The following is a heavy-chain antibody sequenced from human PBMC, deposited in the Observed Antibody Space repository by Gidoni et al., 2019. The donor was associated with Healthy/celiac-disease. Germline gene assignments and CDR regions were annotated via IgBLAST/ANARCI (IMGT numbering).Heavy chain of an antibody. CDR3: AKDIYYDLYYYGMDV. V-gene: IGHV3-9*01. D-gene: IGHD3-22*01. CDR1: GFTFADYA. CDR2: ISWNSGSI. J-gene: IGHJ6*02. Sequence: EVQLVESGGGLVQPGRSLRLSCAASGFTFADYAMHWVRQAPGKGLEWVSGISWNSGSIGYADSVKGRFTISRDNAKNSLYLQMNSLRAEDTALYYCAKDIYYDLYYYGMDVWGQGTTVTVSS.